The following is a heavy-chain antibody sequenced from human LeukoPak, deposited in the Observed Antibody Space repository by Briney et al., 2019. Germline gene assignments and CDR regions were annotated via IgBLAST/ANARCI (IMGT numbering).Heavy chain of an antibody. J-gene: IGHJ4*02. CDR3: ARDLLAAAGTGDLDY. Sequence: ASVKVSCKASGYTFTGYYMHWVRQAPGQGLEWMGWINPNSGGTNHAQKFQGRVTMTRDTSISTVYMELRRLRSDDTAVYYCARDLLAAAGTGDLDYWGQGTLVTVSS. CDR1: GYTFTGYY. CDR2: INPNSGGT. V-gene: IGHV1-2*02. D-gene: IGHD6-13*01.